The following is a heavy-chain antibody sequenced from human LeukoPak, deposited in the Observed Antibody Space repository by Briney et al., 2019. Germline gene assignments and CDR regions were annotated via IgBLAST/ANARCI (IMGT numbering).Heavy chain of an antibody. CDR2: ITSVGVT. D-gene: IGHD3-10*01. CDR3: AKDRDFDY. CDR1: GFIFNNYG. Sequence: GGSLRLSCAASGFIFNNYGMNWVRQAPGKGLEWVSGITSVGVTFYASFVKGRFTISRDNSKNTLYLQMNSLRAEDTAVYYCAKDRDFDYWGQGTLVTVSS. J-gene: IGHJ4*02. V-gene: IGHV3-23*01.